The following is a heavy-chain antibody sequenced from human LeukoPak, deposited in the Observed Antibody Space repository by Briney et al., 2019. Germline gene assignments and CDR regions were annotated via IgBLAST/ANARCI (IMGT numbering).Heavy chain of an antibody. CDR3: ARDPAKYSGSYVNWFDP. V-gene: IGHV3-23*01. J-gene: IGHJ5*02. D-gene: IGHD1-26*01. CDR1: GFTFSSYA. CDR2: ISGSGGAT. Sequence: PGGFLRLSCAASGFTFSSYAMSWVRQAPGKGLEWVSSISGSGGATYYADSVKGRFTISSDNSKNTQYLQMNSLTAEDTAVYYCARDPAKYSGSYVNWFDPWGQETLVTVSS.